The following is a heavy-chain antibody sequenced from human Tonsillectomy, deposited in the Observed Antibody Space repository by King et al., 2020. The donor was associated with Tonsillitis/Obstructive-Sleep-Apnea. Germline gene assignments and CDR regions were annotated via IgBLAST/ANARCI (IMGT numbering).Heavy chain of an antibody. CDR1: GGSISSYY. D-gene: IGHD3-3*01. CDR2: IYYSGST. CDR3: ARGRTYDFWRGFFDNWFDP. J-gene: IGHJ5*02. Sequence: QLQESGPGLVKPSETLSLTCTVSGGSISSYYWSWIRQPPGKGLEWIGYIYYSGSTNYNPSLKSRVTISVDTSKNQFSLKLSSVTAADTAVYYCARGRTYDFWRGFFDNWFDPWGQGTLVTVSS. V-gene: IGHV4-59*01.